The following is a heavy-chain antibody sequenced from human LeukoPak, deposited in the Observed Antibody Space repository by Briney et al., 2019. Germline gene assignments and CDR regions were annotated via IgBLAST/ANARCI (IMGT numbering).Heavy chain of an antibody. Sequence: GGSLRLSCAASGYTFSSYWMHWVRQAPGKGLVWVSRINSDGSSTSYADSVKGRFTISRDNSKNTLYLQMNSLRAEDTAVYYCAKGRTRDQEYYFDYWGQGTLVTVSS. D-gene: IGHD2-2*01. CDR3: AKGRTRDQEYYFDY. V-gene: IGHV3-74*01. CDR1: GYTFSSYW. CDR2: INSDGSST. J-gene: IGHJ4*02.